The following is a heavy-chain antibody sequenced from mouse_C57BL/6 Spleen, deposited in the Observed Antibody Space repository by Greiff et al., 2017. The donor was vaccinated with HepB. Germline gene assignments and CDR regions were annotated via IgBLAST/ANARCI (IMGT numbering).Heavy chain of an antibody. D-gene: IGHD1-1*01. Sequence: QVQLQQSGPGLVQPSQSLSITCTVSGFSLTSYGVHWVRQSPGKGLEWLGVIWSGGSTDYNAAFISRLSISKDNSKSQVFFKMNSLQADDTAIYYCARSLHYYGSSYLYYLDYWGQGTTLTVSS. CDR1: GFSLTSYG. CDR3: ARSLHYYGSSYLYYLDY. V-gene: IGHV2-2*01. CDR2: IWSGGST. J-gene: IGHJ2*01.